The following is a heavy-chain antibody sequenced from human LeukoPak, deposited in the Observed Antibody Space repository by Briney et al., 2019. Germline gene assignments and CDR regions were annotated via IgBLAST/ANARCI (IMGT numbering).Heavy chain of an antibody. J-gene: IGHJ5*02. CDR3: AKDERILLWFGELLGWFDP. CDR2: ISGSGGST. D-gene: IGHD3-10*01. CDR1: GFTFSSYA. Sequence: PGGSLRLSCAASGFTFSSYAMSWVRQAPGKGLEWVSAISGSGGSTYYADSVKGRFTISRDNSKNTLYLQMNSLRAEDTAVYYCAKDERILLWFGELLGWFDPWGQGTLVTVSS. V-gene: IGHV3-23*01.